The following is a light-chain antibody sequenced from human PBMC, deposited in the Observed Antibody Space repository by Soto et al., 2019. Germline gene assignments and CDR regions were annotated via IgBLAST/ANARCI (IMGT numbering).Light chain of an antibody. V-gene: IGLV4-69*01. J-gene: IGLJ3*02. CDR1: SGHSSYA. CDR2: LNSDGSH. CDR3: QTWGPGIWV. Sequence: QPVLTQSPSASASLGASVKLTCTLSSGHSSYAIAWHQQQPEKGPRYLMKLNSDGSHSKGDGIPDRFSGSSSGAERYLTISSLQSEDEADYYGQTWGPGIWVFGGGTKLTVL.